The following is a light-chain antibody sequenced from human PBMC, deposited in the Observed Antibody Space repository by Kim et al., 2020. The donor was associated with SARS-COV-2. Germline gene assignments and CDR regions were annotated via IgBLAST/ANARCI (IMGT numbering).Light chain of an antibody. J-gene: IGKJ2*01. CDR3: QQYNNCPSYT. Sequence: EMVMTQSPATLSVSPGERATLSCRASQSVSSNLAWYQQKPGQAPRLLLYGASTRATCIPAKFGGSGSGAEFTLTNSSLQSEDFAVYYWQQYNNCPSYTCARGTKL. CDR1: QSVSSN. V-gene: IGKV3-15*01. CDR2: GAS.